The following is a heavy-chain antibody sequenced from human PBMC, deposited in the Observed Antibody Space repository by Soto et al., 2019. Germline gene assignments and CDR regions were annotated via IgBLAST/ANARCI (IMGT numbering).Heavy chain of an antibody. D-gene: IGHD1-1*01. Sequence: SETLSLTCTVSGGSISSYYWSWIRQPPGKGLEWIGYIYYSGSTNYNPSLKSRVTISVDTSKNQFSLKLSSVTAADTAVYYCARFHLEADAFDIWGQRTMVTFSS. V-gene: IGHV4-59*01. CDR2: IYYSGST. CDR3: ARFHLEADAFDI. CDR1: GGSISSYY. J-gene: IGHJ3*02.